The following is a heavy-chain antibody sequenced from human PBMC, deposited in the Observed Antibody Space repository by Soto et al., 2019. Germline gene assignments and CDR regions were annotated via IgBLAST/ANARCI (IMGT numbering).Heavy chain of an antibody. J-gene: IGHJ6*02. CDR3: ARGRELDDDDYPDYGMDV. CDR2: TIPMFNIA. CDR1: GGTFSRNA. V-gene: IGHV1-69*01. Sequence: VSCKASGGTFSRNAISWVRLAPGQGLEWMGGTIPMFNIAKNAQKFQGRVTITADESRNTAYMELSSLRSEDTAVYYCARGRELDDDDYPDYGMDVWGQGTTGTVSS. D-gene: IGHD4-17*01.